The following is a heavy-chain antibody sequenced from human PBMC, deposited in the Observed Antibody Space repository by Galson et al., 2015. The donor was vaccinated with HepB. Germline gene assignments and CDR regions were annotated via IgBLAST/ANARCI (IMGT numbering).Heavy chain of an antibody. Sequence: SVKVSCKASGYTFTGYYMHWVRQAPGQGLEWMGRINPNSGGTNYAQKFQGRVTMTRDTSISTAYMELSRLRSDDTAVYYCAKSGGYCSGGSCYSLDVWGKGTTVTVSS. CDR3: AKSGGYCSGGSCYSLDV. CDR1: GYTFTGYY. D-gene: IGHD2-15*01. J-gene: IGHJ6*03. V-gene: IGHV1-2*06. CDR2: INPNSGGT.